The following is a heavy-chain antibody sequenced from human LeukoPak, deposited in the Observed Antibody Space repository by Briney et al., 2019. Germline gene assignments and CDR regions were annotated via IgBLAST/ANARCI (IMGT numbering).Heavy chain of an antibody. Sequence: SVKVSCTASGGTFSSYAISWVRQAPGQGLEWMGGIIPIFGTANYAQKFQGRVTITADESTSTAYMELSSLRSEDTAVYYCARAVAGRNWFDPWGQGTLVTVSS. CDR1: GGTFSSYA. CDR3: ARAVAGRNWFDP. CDR2: IIPIFGTA. J-gene: IGHJ5*02. D-gene: IGHD6-19*01. V-gene: IGHV1-69*13.